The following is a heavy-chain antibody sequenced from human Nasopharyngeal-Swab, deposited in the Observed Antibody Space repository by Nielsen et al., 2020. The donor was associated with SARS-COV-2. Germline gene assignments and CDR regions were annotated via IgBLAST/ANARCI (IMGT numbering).Heavy chain of an antibody. V-gene: IGHV1-24*01. CDR1: GYTLTELS. CDR2: FDPEDGET. J-gene: IGHJ4*02. CDR3: ATDPAIFGVVNFDY. D-gene: IGHD3-3*01. Sequence: ASVKVSCKVSGYTLTELSMHWVRQAPGKGLEWMRGFDPEDGETIYAQKFQGRVTMTEDTSTDTAYMELSSLRSEDTAVYYCATDPAIFGVVNFDYWGQGTLVTVSS.